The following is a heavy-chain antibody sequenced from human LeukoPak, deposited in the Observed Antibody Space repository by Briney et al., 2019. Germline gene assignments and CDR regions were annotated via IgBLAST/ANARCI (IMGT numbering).Heavy chain of an antibody. CDR2: ISYEGSNK. J-gene: IGHJ1*01. V-gene: IGHV3-30-3*01. Sequence: GGSLRLSCAASGFTFSDYAMHWVRQAPGKGLEWVAVISYEGSNKQYADSVKGRFTISRDNSKNTLDLQMNSLRDEDTAVYYCARDLVVTAIHFLQHWGQGTLVTVSS. CDR1: GFTFSDYA. D-gene: IGHD2-21*02. CDR3: ARDLVVTAIHFLQH.